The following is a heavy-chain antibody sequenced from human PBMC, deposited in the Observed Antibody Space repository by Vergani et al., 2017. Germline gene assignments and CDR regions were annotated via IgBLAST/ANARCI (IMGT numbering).Heavy chain of an antibody. Sequence: EVQLVESGGGLVQPGGSLKLSCAASGFTFSGSAMHWVRQASGKGLEWVGRIRSKANSYATAYAASVKGRFTISRDDSKNTAYLQMNSLKTEDTAVYYCTRHVDAYYDFWRGYYYYFDYWGQGTLVTVSS. V-gene: IGHV3-73*01. CDR2: IRSKANSYAT. CDR1: GFTFSGSA. D-gene: IGHD3-3*01. CDR3: TRHVDAYYDFWRGYYYYFDY. J-gene: IGHJ4*02.